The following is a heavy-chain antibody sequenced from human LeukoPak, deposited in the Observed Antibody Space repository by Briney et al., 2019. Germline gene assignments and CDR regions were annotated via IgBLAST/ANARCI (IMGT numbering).Heavy chain of an antibody. CDR2: ISYDGSNK. D-gene: IGHD4-17*01. CDR1: GFSFSSYG. CDR3: AKEEVTTVTTGFDP. J-gene: IGHJ5*02. V-gene: IGHV3-30*18. Sequence: GGSLRLSCAASGFSFSSYGMHWVRQAPGKGLEWVAVISYDGSNKYYADSGKGRFTISRDNSKNTLYLQISSLRAEDTAVYYCAKEEVTTVTTGFDPWGQGTLVTVSS.